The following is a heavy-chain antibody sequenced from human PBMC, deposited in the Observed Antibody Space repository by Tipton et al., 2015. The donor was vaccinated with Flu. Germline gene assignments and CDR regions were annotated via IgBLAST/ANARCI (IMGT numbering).Heavy chain of an antibody. Sequence: TLSLTCTVSGDSISRGSYYYNWIRQPAGEGLEWIGRIYTNTNTNYKASLKSRVTISIDRSKNQFSLTLTSVTAADTAVYYCARSRIPEPSPFYWGQGTRVTVSS. V-gene: IGHV4-61*02. CDR3: ARSRIPEPSPFY. CDR2: IYTNTNT. CDR1: GDSISRGSYY. D-gene: IGHD1-14*01. J-gene: IGHJ4*02.